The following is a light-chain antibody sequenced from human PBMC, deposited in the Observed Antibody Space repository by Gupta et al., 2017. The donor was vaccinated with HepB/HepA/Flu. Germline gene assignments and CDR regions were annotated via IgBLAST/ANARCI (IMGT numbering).Light chain of an antibody. Sequence: VLTQSPDTLSLSPGESVTLSCRASQSVTSKYVAWYQQRRGLAPRLLIFAASRRATGSSDRFTGGGSGTDFSLTINRLEPEDFAMYFCQQYHSSPYTFGQGTNVAMK. CDR2: AAS. J-gene: IGKJ2*01. CDR3: QQYHSSPYT. V-gene: IGKV3-20*01. CDR1: QSVTSKY.